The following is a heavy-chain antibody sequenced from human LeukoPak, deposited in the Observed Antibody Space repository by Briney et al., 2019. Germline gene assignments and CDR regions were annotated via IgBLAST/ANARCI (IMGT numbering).Heavy chain of an antibody. CDR2: ISGSGGST. CDR1: GIIFSSYA. V-gene: IGHV3-23*01. J-gene: IGHJ4*02. CDR3: AKDPRPGYSYGPSGY. Sequence: GGSLRLSCAAPGIIFSSYAMSWVRQAPGKGLEWVSGISGSGGSTYYADSVKGRFTISRDNSKNTLYLQMNSLRAEDTAVYYCAKDPRPGYSYGPSGYWGQGTLVTVSS. D-gene: IGHD5-18*01.